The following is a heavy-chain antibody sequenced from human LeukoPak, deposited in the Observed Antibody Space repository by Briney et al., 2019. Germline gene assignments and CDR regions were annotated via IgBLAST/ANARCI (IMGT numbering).Heavy chain of an antibody. J-gene: IGHJ4*02. D-gene: IGHD6-19*01. CDR3: VKDDWVAGTGTGFDY. Sequence: PGGSLRLSCSASGFTFSSYAMHWVRQAPGKGLEYVSAISSNGVSTYYADSVKGRFTISRDNSKSTLYLQMSSLRAEDTAVYYCVKDDWVAGTGTGFDYWGQGTLVTVSS. V-gene: IGHV3-64D*06. CDR1: GFTFSSYA. CDR2: ISSNGVST.